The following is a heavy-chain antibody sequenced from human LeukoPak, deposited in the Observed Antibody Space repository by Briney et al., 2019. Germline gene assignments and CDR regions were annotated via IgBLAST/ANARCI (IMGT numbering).Heavy chain of an antibody. Sequence: PSETLSLTCAVYGGSFSGYYWSWIRQPPGKGLEWIGEINHSGSTYYNPSLKSRVTISVDTSKNQFSLQLSSVTAADTAVFYCARENSGSYREFDYWGQGTLVTVSS. V-gene: IGHV4-34*01. CDR2: INHSGST. D-gene: IGHD1-26*01. CDR3: ARENSGSYREFDY. J-gene: IGHJ4*02. CDR1: GGSFSGYY.